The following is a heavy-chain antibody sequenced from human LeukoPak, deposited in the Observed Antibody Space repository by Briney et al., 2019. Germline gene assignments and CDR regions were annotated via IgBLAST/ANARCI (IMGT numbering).Heavy chain of an antibody. CDR1: GYTFTSYD. Sequence: GASVKASCKASGYTFTSYDINWVRHATGQGLDWMGWMNPNSGNTGYAQKFQGRVTMTRNTSISTAYTEMSSLRSEDTAVYYCASVTSSSWYNYYYGMDVWGQGTTVTVSS. CDR3: ASVTSSSWYNYYYGMDV. CDR2: MNPNSGNT. J-gene: IGHJ6*02. V-gene: IGHV1-8*01. D-gene: IGHD6-13*01.